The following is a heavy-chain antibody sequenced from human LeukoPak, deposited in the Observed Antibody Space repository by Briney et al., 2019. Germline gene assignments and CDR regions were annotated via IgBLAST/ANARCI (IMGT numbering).Heavy chain of an antibody. CDR3: ARGGAYYDFWSGYYWVYGY. D-gene: IGHD3-3*01. V-gene: IGHV1-2*02. Sequence: ASVKVSCKASGYTFTGYYLHWVRQAPGQGLEWMGWINPNSGDTKFSQRFQGRVTMTRDTSISTAYMELSRLRSDDTAVYYCARGGAYYDFWSGYYWVYGYWGQGTLVTVSS. J-gene: IGHJ4*02. CDR2: INPNSGDT. CDR1: GYTFTGYY.